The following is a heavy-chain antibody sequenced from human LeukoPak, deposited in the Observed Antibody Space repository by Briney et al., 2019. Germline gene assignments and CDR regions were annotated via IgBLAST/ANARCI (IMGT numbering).Heavy chain of an antibody. V-gene: IGHV3-30*18. CDR1: GFTFSSYG. D-gene: IGHD4-17*01. CDR2: ISYDGSNK. Sequence: GGSLRLSCAASGFTFSSYGMHWVRQAPGKGLEWVAVISYDGSNKYYADSVKGRFTISRDNSKNTLYLQMNSLRAEDTAVYYCAKEFGTVTSDYWGQGTLVTVSS. CDR3: AKEFGTVTSDY. J-gene: IGHJ4*02.